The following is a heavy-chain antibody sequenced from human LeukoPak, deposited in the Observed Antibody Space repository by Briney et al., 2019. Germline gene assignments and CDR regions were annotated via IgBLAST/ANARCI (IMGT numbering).Heavy chain of an antibody. CDR2: ISGSGGST. CDR1: GFTFSSYA. J-gene: IGHJ4*02. D-gene: IGHD6-19*01. CDR3: AIDSSSSGFSAACNFDY. Sequence: GGSLRLSCAASGFTFSSYAMSWVRQAPGKGLEGVSAISGSGGSTYYADSVKGRFTISRDNSRNTLHLQMNSLRAEDTAVYYCAIDSSSSGFSAACNFDYWGQGTLVAVSS. V-gene: IGHV3-23*01.